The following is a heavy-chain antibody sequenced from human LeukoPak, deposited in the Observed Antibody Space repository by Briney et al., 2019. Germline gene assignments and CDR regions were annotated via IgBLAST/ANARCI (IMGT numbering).Heavy chain of an antibody. CDR1: RFTFSGYA. J-gene: IGHJ4*02. Sequence: GGSLRLSCAASRFTFSGYAISWVRQAPGKGLEWVSSISGSGSSTYYADSVKGRFTNSRDNSKNTLYLQMNSLRAEDTAVYYCAKSPYGDYLGIDYWGQGTLVTVSS. D-gene: IGHD4-17*01. CDR2: ISGSGSST. CDR3: AKSPYGDYLGIDY. V-gene: IGHV3-23*01.